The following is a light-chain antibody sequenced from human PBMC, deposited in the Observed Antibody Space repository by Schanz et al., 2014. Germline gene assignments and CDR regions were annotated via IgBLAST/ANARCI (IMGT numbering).Light chain of an antibody. J-gene: IGLJ2*01. Sequence: QSVLTQPASVSGSPGQSITISCTGTASDVGGYNYVSWYQQYPGKAPKLLIYDVSHRPSGVSNRFSGSKSGNTASLTISGLQAEDEADYYCSSYTSSTPLEVGGGTKLTVL. V-gene: IGLV2-14*01. CDR3: SSYTSSTPLE. CDR1: ASDVGGYNY. CDR2: DVS.